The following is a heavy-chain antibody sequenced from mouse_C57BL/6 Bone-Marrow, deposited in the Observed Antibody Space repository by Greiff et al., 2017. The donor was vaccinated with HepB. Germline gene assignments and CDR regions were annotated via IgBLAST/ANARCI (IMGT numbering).Heavy chain of an antibody. J-gene: IGHJ1*03. Sequence: QVQLQQSGAELVKPGASVKMSCKASGYTFTSYWITWVKQRPGQGLEWIGDIYPGSGSTNYNEKFKSKATLTVDTSSSKAYMQLSSLTSEDSAVYYCARDPVVDWYFDVWGTGTTVTVSS. V-gene: IGHV1-55*01. CDR1: GYTFTSYW. CDR2: IYPGSGST. CDR3: ARDPVVDWYFDV. D-gene: IGHD1-1*01.